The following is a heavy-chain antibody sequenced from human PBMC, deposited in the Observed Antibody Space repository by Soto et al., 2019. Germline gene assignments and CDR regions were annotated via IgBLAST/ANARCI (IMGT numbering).Heavy chain of an antibody. J-gene: IGHJ4*02. CDR3: ARDKVTGLFDY. D-gene: IGHD2-8*02. Sequence: SETLSLTCAVSGVSISDDKWWSWVRQPPGKGLEWIGEIYPSGTTNYNPSLKSRVTISVDTSKNQFSLKLTSVTAADTAVYYCARDKVTGLFDYWGQGTLVTVSS. CDR1: GVSISDDKW. V-gene: IGHV4-4*02. CDR2: IYPSGTT.